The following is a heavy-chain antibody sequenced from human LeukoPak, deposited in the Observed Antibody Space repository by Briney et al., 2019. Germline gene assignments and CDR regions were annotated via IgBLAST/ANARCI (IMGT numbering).Heavy chain of an antibody. CDR2: INNVGSST. J-gene: IGHJ4*02. Sequence: VGALRLSCAASGFTFSSYLMYWVRQAPGKGLVWVSRINNVGSSTMYGGFVEGRFNISRDNDKNTLYLQMNSLSAEDTAVYYCAREVSGSSYFDYWGQGTQVTVSS. D-gene: IGHD1-26*01. CDR3: AREVSGSSYFDY. CDR1: GFTFSSYL. V-gene: IGHV3-74*03.